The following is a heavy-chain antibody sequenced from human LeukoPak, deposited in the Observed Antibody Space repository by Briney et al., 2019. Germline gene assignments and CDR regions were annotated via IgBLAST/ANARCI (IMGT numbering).Heavy chain of an antibody. Sequence: GGSLRLSCAASGFTFSSYAMSWVRQAPGKGLEWVSAISGSGGSTYYADSVKGRFTISRDNSKNTLSLQTNSLRAEDTAVYYCAKDEPHPQWELPFDYWGQGTLVTVSS. J-gene: IGHJ4*02. D-gene: IGHD1-26*01. CDR3: AKDEPHPQWELPFDY. CDR1: GFTFSSYA. CDR2: ISGSGGST. V-gene: IGHV3-23*01.